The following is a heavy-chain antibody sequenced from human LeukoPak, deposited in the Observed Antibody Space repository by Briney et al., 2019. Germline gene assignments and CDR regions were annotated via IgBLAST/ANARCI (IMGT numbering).Heavy chain of an antibody. CDR2: INPNSGGT. J-gene: IGHJ4*02. D-gene: IGHD3-22*01. CDR1: GYTFTGYY. Sequence: ASVKVSCKASGYTFTGYYMHWVRQAPGQGLEWMGWINPNSGGTNYAQKFQGRVTMTRDTSISTAYMELSRLRSDDTAVYYFAREEQHDSSGYYDGAVDYWGQGTLVTVSS. V-gene: IGHV1-2*02. CDR3: AREEQHDSSGYYDGAVDY.